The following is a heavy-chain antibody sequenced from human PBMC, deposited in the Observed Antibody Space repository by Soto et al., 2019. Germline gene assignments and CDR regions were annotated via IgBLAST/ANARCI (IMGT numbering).Heavy chain of an antibody. Sequence: QVQLVESGGGVVQPGRSLRLSCAAYGFSFSNYAMHWVRQAPGKGLEWVAAISYDGRNKYYADSVKGRYTISRDDSKNTLYLQMNGLRSEDTSIYYCARAPGGMDVWGQGTTVTVSS. V-gene: IGHV3-30*04. CDR1: GFSFSNYA. CDR3: ARAPGGMDV. CDR2: ISYDGRNK. J-gene: IGHJ6*02.